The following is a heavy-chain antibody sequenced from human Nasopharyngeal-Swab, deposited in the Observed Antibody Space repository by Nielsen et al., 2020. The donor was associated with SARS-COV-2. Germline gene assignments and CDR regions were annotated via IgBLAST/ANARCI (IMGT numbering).Heavy chain of an antibody. D-gene: IGHD3-3*01. J-gene: IGHJ5*02. CDR1: GGSISSYY. CDR3: ARDSDYYDFWSGYPYNWFDP. CDR2: IYISGST. Sequence: SETLSLTCTVSGGSISSYYWSWIRQPAGKGLEWIGRIYISGSTNYNPSLKSRVTMSVDTSKNQFSLKLSSVTAADTAVYYCARDSDYYDFWSGYPYNWFDPWGQGTLVTVSS. V-gene: IGHV4-4*07.